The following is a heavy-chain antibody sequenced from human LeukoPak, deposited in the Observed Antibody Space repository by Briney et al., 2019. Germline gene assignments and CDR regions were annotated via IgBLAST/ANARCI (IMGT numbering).Heavy chain of an antibody. D-gene: IGHD5-12*01. CDR2: IYPGDSDT. CDR3: ARRYSGYDSGGYYFDY. CDR1: GYSFTSYW. J-gene: IGHJ4*02. Sequence: GASLKISCKGSGYSFTSYWIGWVRQMPGKGLEWMGIIYPGDSDTRYSPSFQGQVTISADKSISTAYLQWSSLKASDTAMYYCARRYSGYDSGGYYFDYWGQGTLVTVSS. V-gene: IGHV5-51*01.